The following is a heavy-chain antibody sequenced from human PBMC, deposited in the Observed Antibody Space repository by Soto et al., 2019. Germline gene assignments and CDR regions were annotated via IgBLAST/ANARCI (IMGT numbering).Heavy chain of an antibody. D-gene: IGHD3-3*01. CDR2: INHSGST. Sequence: QVQLQQWGAGLLKPSETVSLTCAVSGGSFIGYYGTWIRQPPGKGLEWIGEINHSGSTNYNPSLKSRVTISADTSKNQFSLRLSSVTAADTAVYYCATLGHYDFWSGFRKGNWFDPWGQGTLVTVSS. J-gene: IGHJ5*02. V-gene: IGHV4-34*01. CDR1: GGSFIGYY. CDR3: ATLGHYDFWSGFRKGNWFDP.